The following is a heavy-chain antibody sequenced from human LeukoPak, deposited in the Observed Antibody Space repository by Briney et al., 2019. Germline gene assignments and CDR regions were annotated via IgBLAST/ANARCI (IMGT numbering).Heavy chain of an antibody. Sequence: ASVKVSCKASGYTFTGYYMHWVRQAPGQGLEWMGIINPSGGSTSYAQKFQGRVTMTRDMSTSTVYMELSSLRSDDTAVYYCARVSGVAGTAFDIWGQGTMVTVSS. D-gene: IGHD6-19*01. CDR2: INPSGGST. J-gene: IGHJ3*02. CDR1: GYTFTGYY. CDR3: ARVSGVAGTAFDI. V-gene: IGHV1-46*01.